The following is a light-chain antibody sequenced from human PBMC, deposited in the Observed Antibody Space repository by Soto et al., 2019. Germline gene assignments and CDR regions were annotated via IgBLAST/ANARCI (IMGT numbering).Light chain of an antibody. V-gene: IGKV1-12*01. J-gene: IGKJ5*01. CDR3: QQAASFPIT. CDR2: AAS. Sequence: ITQKPSTLSASVGDRVTITCWASQSISSWLAWYQQKPGKAPKLLIYAASSLQSGVPSRFSGSGSGTDFTLTINSLQAEDFATYCCQQAASFPITFGQGTRLEN. CDR1: QSISSW.